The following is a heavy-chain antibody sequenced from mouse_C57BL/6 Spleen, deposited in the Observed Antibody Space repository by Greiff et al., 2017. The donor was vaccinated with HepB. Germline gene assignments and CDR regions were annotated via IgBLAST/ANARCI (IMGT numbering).Heavy chain of an antibody. CDR3: ARYYYYGSSFPWFAY. CDR2: ISGGGGNT. Sequence: EVKLVDSGGGLVKPGGSLKLSCAASGFTFSSYTMSWVRQTPEKRLEWVATISGGGGNTYYPDSVKGRFTISRDNAKNTLYLQMSSLRSEDTALYYCARYYYYGSSFPWFAYWGQGTLVTVSA. CDR1: GFTFSSYT. D-gene: IGHD1-1*01. J-gene: IGHJ3*01. V-gene: IGHV5-9*01.